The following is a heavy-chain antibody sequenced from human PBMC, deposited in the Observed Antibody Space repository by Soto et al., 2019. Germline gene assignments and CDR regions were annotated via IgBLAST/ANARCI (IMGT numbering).Heavy chain of an antibody. Sequence: PGGSLRLSCAASGFSFDDYSMPWVRHAPGKGLEWVSLMSWDGGSTYYADSVKGRFTISRDNSKNSLYPDMKGLRTENTALYYCAKDIIGSRGSYRQYYGMDVWGQGTTVTVSS. D-gene: IGHD1-26*01. CDR2: MSWDGGST. J-gene: IGHJ6*02. CDR3: AKDIIGSRGSYRQYYGMDV. V-gene: IGHV3-43*01. CDR1: GFSFDDYS.